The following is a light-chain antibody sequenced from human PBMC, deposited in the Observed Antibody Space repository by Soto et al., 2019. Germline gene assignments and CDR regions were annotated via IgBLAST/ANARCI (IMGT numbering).Light chain of an antibody. J-gene: IGKJ3*01. Sequence: EIVLTQSPGTLSLSPGERATLSCRASQSIYINSLAWYQHKRGQAPRLLIYAATVRATAVPDRFNGSGSGTDFALTISRLEPEYSAMYYCQQYGDSPFAFGPGTKLDVK. CDR2: AAT. CDR1: QSIYINS. CDR3: QQYGDSPFA. V-gene: IGKV3-20*01.